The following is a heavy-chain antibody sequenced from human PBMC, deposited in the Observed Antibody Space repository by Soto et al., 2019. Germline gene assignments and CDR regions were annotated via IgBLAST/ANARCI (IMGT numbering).Heavy chain of an antibody. CDR2: INPNSGGT. Sequence: EASVKVSCKASGYTFTGYYMHWVRQAPGQGLEWMGWINPNSGGTNYAQKFQGWVTMTRDTSISTAYMELSRLRSDDTAVYYCARAKAPLYSSSWYWFDPWGQGTLVTVSS. V-gene: IGHV1-2*04. D-gene: IGHD6-13*01. CDR3: ARAKAPLYSSSWYWFDP. CDR1: GYTFTGYY. J-gene: IGHJ5*02.